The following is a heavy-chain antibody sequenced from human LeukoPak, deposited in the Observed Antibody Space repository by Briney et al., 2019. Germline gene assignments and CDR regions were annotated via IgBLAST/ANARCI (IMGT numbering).Heavy chain of an antibody. D-gene: IGHD6-19*01. CDR3: TTDRLEVAGAGIFFDY. V-gene: IGHV3-15*01. CDR2: IKSKTDGGTT. J-gene: IGHJ4*02. CDR1: GFTFSNAW. Sequence: PGGSLRLSCAASGFTFSNAWMSWVRQAPGKGLEWVGRIKSKTDGGTTEYAAPVKGRFTISRDDSKNTLHLQVNSLKTEDTAVYYCTTDRLEVAGAGIFFDYWGQGTLVTVSS.